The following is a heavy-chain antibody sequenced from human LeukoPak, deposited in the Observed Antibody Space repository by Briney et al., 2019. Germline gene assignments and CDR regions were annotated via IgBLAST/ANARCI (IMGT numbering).Heavy chain of an antibody. CDR1: GFMFNSYT. V-gene: IGHV3-23*01. Sequence: PGGSLRLSCAASGFMFNSYTMHWVRQAPGKGLEWVSAISGSGGSTYYAGSVKGRFTISRDNSKNTLYLQMNSLRAEDTAVYYCAKDQLTGFGELFGYWGQGTLVTVSS. J-gene: IGHJ4*02. D-gene: IGHD3-10*01. CDR3: AKDQLTGFGELFGY. CDR2: ISGSGGST.